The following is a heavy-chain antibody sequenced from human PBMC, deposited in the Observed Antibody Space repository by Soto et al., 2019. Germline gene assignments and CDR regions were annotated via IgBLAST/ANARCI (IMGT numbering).Heavy chain of an antibody. D-gene: IGHD3-10*01. CDR1: GGSFSGYY. V-gene: IGHV4-34*01. Sequence: SETLSLTCAVYGGSFSGYYWSWIRQPPGKGLEWIGEINHSGSTNYNPSLKSRVTISVDTSKNQFSLKLSSVTAADTAVYYCARGTTAMVRELVWFDPWGQGTLVTVSS. J-gene: IGHJ5*02. CDR3: ARGTTAMVRELVWFDP. CDR2: INHSGST.